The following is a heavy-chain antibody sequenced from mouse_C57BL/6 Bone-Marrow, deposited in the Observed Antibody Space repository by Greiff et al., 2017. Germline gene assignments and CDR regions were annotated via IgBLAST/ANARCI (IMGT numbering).Heavy chain of an antibody. Sequence: EVQLQQSGAELVRPGASVKLSCTASGFNIKDDYIHWVKQRPEQGLEWIGWIEPEIGDTAYASKFQGKATITSDTSSNTAYLQISSLTSEDTAVYYCSSFDGNYFDFWGQGTPLTVAS. D-gene: IGHD2-3*01. CDR2: IEPEIGDT. CDR3: SSFDGNYFDF. CDR1: GFNIKDDY. J-gene: IGHJ2*01. V-gene: IGHV14-4*01.